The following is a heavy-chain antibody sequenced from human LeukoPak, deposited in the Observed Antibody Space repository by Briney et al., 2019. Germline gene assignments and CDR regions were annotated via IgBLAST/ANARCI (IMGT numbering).Heavy chain of an antibody. CDR1: GFTFSSYG. CDR2: ISGSGGST. V-gene: IGHV3-23*01. D-gene: IGHD3-10*01. J-gene: IGHJ4*02. Sequence: GGTLRLSCAASGFTFSSYGMSWVRQAPGKELEWVSAISGSGGSTYYADSVKGRFTISRDNSKNTLYLQMNSLRAEDTAVYYCAKLLGMVRGVILDWGQGTLVTVSS. CDR3: AKLLGMVRGVILD.